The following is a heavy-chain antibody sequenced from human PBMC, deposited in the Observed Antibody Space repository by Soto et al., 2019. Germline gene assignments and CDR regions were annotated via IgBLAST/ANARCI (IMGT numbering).Heavy chain of an antibody. Sequence: LGESLKISCKGSGYSFTTYWIGWVRQMPGKGLEWMGIIYPGDSDTRYSPSFQGQVTISADKSISTAYLQWSSLKASDTAMYYCARRGTVTDYYYYYGMDVWGQGTTVTVSS. CDR3: ARRGTVTDYYYYYGMDV. CDR1: GYSFTTYW. J-gene: IGHJ6*02. V-gene: IGHV5-51*01. CDR2: IYPGDSDT. D-gene: IGHD4-4*01.